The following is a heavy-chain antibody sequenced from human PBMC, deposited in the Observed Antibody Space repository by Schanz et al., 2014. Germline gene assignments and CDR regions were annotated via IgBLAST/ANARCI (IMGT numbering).Heavy chain of an antibody. CDR2: IRYDESHE. V-gene: IGHV3-30*02. CDR1: GFTFSFYA. CDR3: ARDPGGTKTHGL. J-gene: IGHJ4*02. Sequence: QVQLVESGGGVVQPGGSLRLSCAASGFTFSFYAMHWVRQAPGKGLEWVASIRYDESHEYYADSVQGRFTLSKDFSKDTLYLQLTSLRPEDTAVYYCARDPGGTKTHGLWGQGTLVTVSS. D-gene: IGHD2-15*01.